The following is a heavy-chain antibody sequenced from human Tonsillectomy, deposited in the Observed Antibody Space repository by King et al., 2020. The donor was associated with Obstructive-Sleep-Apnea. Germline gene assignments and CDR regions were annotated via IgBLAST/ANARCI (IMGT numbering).Heavy chain of an antibody. CDR3: ARDRAAAGLFDY. Sequence: VQLVESGGGVVQPGRSLRLSCAASGFTFSSSTMHWVRQAPGKGLEWVAVIAYNGTNTYYADSVKGRFNISRDNSKNTLYLQVNSLRAEDTALYSCARDRAAAGLFDYWGQGTLVIVSS. J-gene: IGHJ4*02. CDR2: IAYNGTNT. CDR1: GFTFSSST. D-gene: IGHD6-13*01. V-gene: IGHV3-30*04.